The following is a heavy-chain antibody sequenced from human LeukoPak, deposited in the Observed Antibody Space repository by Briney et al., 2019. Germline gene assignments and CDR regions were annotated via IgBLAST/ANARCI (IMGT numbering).Heavy chain of an antibody. J-gene: IGHJ4*02. CDR1: GGTFSSYA. V-gene: IGHV1-69*04. CDR3: ARVLTYYYDSSGYIDY. CDR2: IIPILGIA. D-gene: IGHD3-22*01. Sequence: SVKVSCKASGGTFSSYAISWVRQAPGQGLEWMGRIIPILGIAHYAQKFQGRVTITADKSTSTAYMELSSLRSEDTAVYYCARVLTYYYDSSGYIDYWGQGTLVTVSS.